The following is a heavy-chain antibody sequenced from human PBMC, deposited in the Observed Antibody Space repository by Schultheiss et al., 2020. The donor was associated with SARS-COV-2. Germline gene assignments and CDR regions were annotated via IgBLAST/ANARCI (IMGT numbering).Heavy chain of an antibody. CDR2: IYASGST. D-gene: IGHD3-10*01. V-gene: IGHV4-61*02. Sequence: LRLSCTVSGYSISSGYYWSWIRQPAGKGLEWIGRIYASGSTNYNPSLKSRVTISVDTSKNQFSLKLSSVTAADTAVYYCARGYGSGSYTVFDPWGQGTLVTVSS. CDR1: GYSISSGYY. CDR3: ARGYGSGSYTVFDP. J-gene: IGHJ5*02.